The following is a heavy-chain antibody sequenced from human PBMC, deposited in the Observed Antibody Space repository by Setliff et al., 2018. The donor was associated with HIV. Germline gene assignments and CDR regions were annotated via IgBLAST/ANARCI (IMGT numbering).Heavy chain of an antibody. Sequence: GASVKVSCKASGGTFSSYAISWVRQAPGQGLEWMGGIIPIFGTASYAQKFQGRVTITADESTSTAYMELSSLRSDDTAVYYCARGMDYYDTSGYYQYYFDYWGQGTLVTVSS. J-gene: IGHJ4*02. CDR1: GGTFSSYA. D-gene: IGHD3-22*01. CDR2: IIPIFGTA. V-gene: IGHV1-69*13. CDR3: ARGMDYYDTSGYYQYYFDY.